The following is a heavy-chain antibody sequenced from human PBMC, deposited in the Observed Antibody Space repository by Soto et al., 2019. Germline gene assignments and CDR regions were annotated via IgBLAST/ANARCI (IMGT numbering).Heavy chain of an antibody. CDR2: VSYTVNK. Sequence: SATLSLTGTGSCDSVISASYFWSWIRQPPGKGLDGIGYVSYTVNKNQKPSLRSRVTMSLDPSQNRFSLKLSSVTAADTAVYYCATTGKVYDSSGYYHYYYYGMDVWGQGTTVTVSS. CDR3: ATTGKVYDSSGYYHYYYYGMDV. CDR1: CDSVISASYF. J-gene: IGHJ6*02. D-gene: IGHD3-22*01. V-gene: IGHV4-61*01.